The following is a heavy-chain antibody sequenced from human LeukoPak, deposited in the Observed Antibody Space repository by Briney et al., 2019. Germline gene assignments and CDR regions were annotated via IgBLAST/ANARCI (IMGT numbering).Heavy chain of an antibody. Sequence: GGSLRLSCAASGFIFSSYEMNWVRQAPGKGLEWVSYISSSGSTIYYADSVKGRFTISRDNANNSLYLQMNSLRAEDTAVYYCARDKSVWSRRGDDAFDIWGQGTMVTVSS. V-gene: IGHV3-48*03. D-gene: IGHD3-3*01. CDR3: ARDKSVWSRRGDDAFDI. CDR1: GFIFSSYE. J-gene: IGHJ3*02. CDR2: ISSSGSTI.